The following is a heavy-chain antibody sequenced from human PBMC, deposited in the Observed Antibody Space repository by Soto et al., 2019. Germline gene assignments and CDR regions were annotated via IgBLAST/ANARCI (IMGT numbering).Heavy chain of an antibody. J-gene: IGHJ3*02. D-gene: IGHD2-15*01. CDR3: TTDKEYCSGGSCYSFYAFDI. Sequence: EVQLVESGGGLVKPGGSLRLSCAASGFTFSNAWMNWVRQAPGKGLEWVGRIKSKTDGGTTDYAASVKGRFTISRDDSKNTLYLQMNSLKTEDTAVYYCTTDKEYCSGGSCYSFYAFDIWGQGTMVTVSS. CDR2: IKSKTDGGTT. V-gene: IGHV3-15*07. CDR1: GFTFSNAW.